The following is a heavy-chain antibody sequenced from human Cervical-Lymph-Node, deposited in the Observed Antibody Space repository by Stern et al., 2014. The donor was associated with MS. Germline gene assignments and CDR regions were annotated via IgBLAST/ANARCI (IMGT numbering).Heavy chain of an antibody. Sequence: QVQLQESGPGLVKPSETLSLTCTVSGASLSSYYWNWIRQSAEKGLEWIGHIYSTGGAYYNPSLAGRVTLSVDPSKSKVSLNLSSVTAADTALYFCASQRGYGYAFDSWGQGTVVTVSS. V-gene: IGHV4-4*07. CDR1: GASLSSYY. D-gene: IGHD5-18*01. J-gene: IGHJ3*01. CDR2: IYSTGGA. CDR3: ASQRGYGYAFDS.